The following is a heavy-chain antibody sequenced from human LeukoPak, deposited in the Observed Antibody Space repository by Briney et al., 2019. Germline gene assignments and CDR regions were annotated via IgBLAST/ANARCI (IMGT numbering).Heavy chain of an antibody. J-gene: IGHJ4*02. CDR2: INHSGST. D-gene: IGHD6-19*01. Sequence: SETLSLTCAVYGGSFSGYYWSWIRQPPGKGLEWIGEINHSGSTNYNPSLKSRVTISVDTSKNQFSLKLSSVTAVDTAVYYCARHEIAVAGYSDYWGQGTLVTVSS. V-gene: IGHV4-34*01. CDR1: GGSFSGYY. CDR3: ARHEIAVAGYSDY.